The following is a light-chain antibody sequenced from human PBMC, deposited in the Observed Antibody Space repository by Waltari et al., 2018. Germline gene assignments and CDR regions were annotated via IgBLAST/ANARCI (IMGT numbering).Light chain of an antibody. CDR3: QSYDSSLSGVI. CDR1: SSNIGAGYD. J-gene: IGLJ2*01. Sequence: QSVLTQPPSVSGAPGQRITISCTGTSSNIGAGYDVHWYLQLPGTAPKLLILVTNNRPSGVPDRFHASKSDTSASLAITGLQAEDEADYYCQSYDSSLSGVIFGGGTKLTVL. V-gene: IGLV1-40*01. CDR2: VTN.